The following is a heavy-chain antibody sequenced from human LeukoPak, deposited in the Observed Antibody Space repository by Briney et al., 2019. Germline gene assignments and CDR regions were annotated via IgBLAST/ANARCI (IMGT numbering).Heavy chain of an antibody. CDR2: INHSGST. CDR3: ARHTALSWFDP. Sequence: SETLSLTCAVYGGSFSGYYWSWIRQPPGKGLEWIGEINHSGSTNYNPSLKSRVTISVDTSKNQFSLKLSSVTAADTAVYYCARHTALSWFDPWGQGTLVTVSS. V-gene: IGHV4-34*01. D-gene: IGHD2-2*02. CDR1: GGSFSGYY. J-gene: IGHJ5*02.